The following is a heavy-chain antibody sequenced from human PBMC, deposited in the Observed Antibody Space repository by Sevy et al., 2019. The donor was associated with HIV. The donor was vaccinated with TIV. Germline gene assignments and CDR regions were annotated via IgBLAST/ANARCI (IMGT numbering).Heavy chain of an antibody. D-gene: IGHD3-16*02. V-gene: IGHV4-39*01. J-gene: IGHJ4*02. CDR3: ARHYLSDSRQSFDY. CDR1: GGSIGSSSYY. Sequence: SETLSLTCTVSGGSIGSSSYYWGWIRQPPGKGLEWIGTIYCSGSNYYYPSLKSLVTISVDTSKNQFSRKLRSVTPADTAVYSWARHYLSDSRQSFDYWGQGTLVTVSS. CDR2: IYCSGSN.